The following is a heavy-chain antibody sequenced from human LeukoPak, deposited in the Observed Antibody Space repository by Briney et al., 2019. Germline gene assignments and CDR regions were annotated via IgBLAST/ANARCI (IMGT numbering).Heavy chain of an antibody. J-gene: IGHJ6*02. V-gene: IGHV1-24*01. CDR1: GYTLTELS. CDR3: ATGPGLLRITMVRGVMDV. D-gene: IGHD3-10*01. CDR2: FDPEGGET. Sequence: ASVKVSCKVSGYTLTELSMHWVRQAPGKGLEWMGGFDPEGGETNYAQKFQGRVTMTGDTSTDKAYMELSSLRSEDTAVYYCATGPGLLRITMVRGVMDVWGQGTTVTVSS.